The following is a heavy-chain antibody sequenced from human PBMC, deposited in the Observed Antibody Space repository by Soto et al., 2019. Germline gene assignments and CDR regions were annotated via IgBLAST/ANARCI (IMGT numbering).Heavy chain of an antibody. CDR2: IRSKANSYAT. V-gene: IGHV3-73*01. J-gene: IGHJ6*02. Sequence: PGGSLRLSCAASGFTFSGSAMHWVRQASGKGLEWVGRIRSKANSYATAYAASVKGRFTISRDDSKNTAYLQMNSLKTEDTAVYYCTSNTYYDILTGYHTPYYYGMDVWGQGTTVTVSS. CDR3: TSNTYYDILTGYHTPYYYGMDV. CDR1: GFTFSGSA. D-gene: IGHD3-9*01.